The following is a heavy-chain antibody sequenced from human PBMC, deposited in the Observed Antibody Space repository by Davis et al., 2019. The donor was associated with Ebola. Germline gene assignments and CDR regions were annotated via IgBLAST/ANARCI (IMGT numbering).Heavy chain of an antibody. J-gene: IGHJ5*02. V-gene: IGHV1-8*02. D-gene: IGHD6-6*01. Sequence: ASVPVSCKASGYTFTGYYLHWVRQATPQGLEWMGWMNPDSGNTGHVSKSQGRVTMTRDTSTSTVYMELSSLRSEDTAVYYCARENLGEKLVGGSWFDPWGQGTLVTVSS. CDR3: ARENLGEKLVGGSWFDP. CDR1: GYTFTGYY. CDR2: MNPDSGNT.